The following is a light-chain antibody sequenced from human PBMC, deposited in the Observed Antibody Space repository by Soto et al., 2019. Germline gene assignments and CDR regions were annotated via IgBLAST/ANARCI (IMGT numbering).Light chain of an antibody. CDR1: QGIGDT. J-gene: IGKJ1*01. CDR3: QQYNSYSQT. CDR2: DTS. V-gene: IGKV3-15*01. Sequence: EIVMTQSPATLSVSPGEGVTLSCRASQGIGDTLAWYQHKPGQTPRLLIYDTSTRATGVPARFSGSGSGTEFTLTISSLQPDDFATYHCQQYNSYSQTFGQGTKVDIK.